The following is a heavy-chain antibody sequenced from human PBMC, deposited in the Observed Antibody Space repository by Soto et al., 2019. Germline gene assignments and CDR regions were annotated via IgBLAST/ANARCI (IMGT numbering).Heavy chain of an antibody. CDR3: ARARYGVAAVGY. CDR2: MNPASGSI. Sequence: GASVKVSCKASGYTFISFDINWVRQATGQGPEWMGWMNPASGSIGYAQKFQGRVTTTRNASINTAYMELNSLTFDDTAMYYCARARYGVAAVGYWGQGTPVTVSS. J-gene: IGHJ4*02. CDR1: GYTFISFD. D-gene: IGHD6-13*01. V-gene: IGHV1-8*01.